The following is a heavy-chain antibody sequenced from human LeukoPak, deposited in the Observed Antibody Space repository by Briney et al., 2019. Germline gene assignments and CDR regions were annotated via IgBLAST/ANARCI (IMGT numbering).Heavy chain of an antibody. D-gene: IGHD6-13*01. CDR1: GGSISSYY. Sequence: PSETLSLTCTVSGGSISSYYWSWIRQPPGKGLEWVSYISSSSSYIYYVDSVRGRFTISRDNAKNSLYLQMNSLRAEDTAVYYCARTRGIAAAGYFDYWGQGTLVTVSS. CDR3: ARTRGIAAAGYFDY. V-gene: IGHV3-21*01. CDR2: ISSSSSYI. J-gene: IGHJ4*02.